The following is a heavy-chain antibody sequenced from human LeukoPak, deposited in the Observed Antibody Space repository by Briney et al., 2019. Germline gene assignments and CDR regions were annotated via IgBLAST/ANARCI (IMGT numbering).Heavy chain of an antibody. Sequence: GGSLRLSCAASGFTFSSYAMSWVRQAPGKGLEGVSAICASGGSTYYADYVKGRFTISRDNSKNTLYLQMNSLRAEDTAVYYCAKTTVYYYDSSGYYFDYWGQGTLVTVSS. J-gene: IGHJ4*02. CDR1: GFTFSSYA. CDR3: AKTTVYYYDSSGYYFDY. CDR2: ICASGGST. D-gene: IGHD3-22*01. V-gene: IGHV3-23*01.